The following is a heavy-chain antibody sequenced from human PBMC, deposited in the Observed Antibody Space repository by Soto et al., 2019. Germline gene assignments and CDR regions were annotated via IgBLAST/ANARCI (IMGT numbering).Heavy chain of an antibody. V-gene: IGHV3-73*01. CDR1: GVTFIGSA. CDR2: IRSKANSYAT. D-gene: IGHD2-2*01. CDR3: TRRYCSSTSCSPDFDY. Sequence: AGGSLRLSYAAAGVTFIGSAMHWVSQASGKGLEWVGRIRSKANSYATAYAASVKGRFTISRDDSMNTAYLQMNSLKTEDTAVYYCTRRYCSSTSCSPDFDYWGQGTLVTVSS. J-gene: IGHJ4*02.